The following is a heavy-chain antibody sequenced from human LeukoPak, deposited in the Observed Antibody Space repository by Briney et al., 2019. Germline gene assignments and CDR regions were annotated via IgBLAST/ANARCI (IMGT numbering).Heavy chain of an antibody. CDR1: GGSISSSPYY. J-gene: IGHJ4*02. CDR3: ARSELLWFGGVKSGFDY. CDR2: IYYSGST. Sequence: SETLSLTCTVSGGSISSSPYYWGWIRQPPGQGLEWIGSIYYSGSTYYNPSLKSRITIPVDTSKNQFSLKLSSVTAADTAVYYCARSELLWFGGVKSGFDYWGQGTLVTVSS. V-gene: IGHV4-39*07. D-gene: IGHD3-10*01.